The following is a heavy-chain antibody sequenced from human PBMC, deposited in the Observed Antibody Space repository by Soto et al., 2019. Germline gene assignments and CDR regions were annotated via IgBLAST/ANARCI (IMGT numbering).Heavy chain of an antibody. CDR1: GGTFSSYA. D-gene: IGHD1-26*01. J-gene: IGHJ4*02. CDR3: ARDKVGATLYYFDY. CDR2: IIPIFGTA. V-gene: IGHV1-69*13. Sequence: AVKVSCKASGGTFSSYAISWVRQAPGQGLEWMGGIIPIFGTANYAQKFQGRVTTTADESTSTAYMELSSLRSEDTAVYYCARDKVGATLYYFDYWGQGTLVTVSS.